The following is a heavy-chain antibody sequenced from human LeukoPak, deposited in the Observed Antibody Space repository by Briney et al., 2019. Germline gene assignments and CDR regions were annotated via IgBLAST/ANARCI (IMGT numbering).Heavy chain of an antibody. V-gene: IGHV4-59*01. CDR3: ARSYDSSGYLDY. D-gene: IGHD3-22*01. CDR1: GGSISSYY. J-gene: IGHJ4*02. CDR2: IYYSGST. Sequence: SETLSLTCTVSGGSISSYYWSWIRQPPGKGLEWLGYIYYSGSTNYNPSLKSRVTISVDTSKNQFSLKLSSVTAADTAVYYCARSYDSSGYLDYWGQGTLVTVSS.